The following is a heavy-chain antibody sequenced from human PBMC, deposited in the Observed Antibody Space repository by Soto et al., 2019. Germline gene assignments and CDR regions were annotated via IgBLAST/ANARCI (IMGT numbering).Heavy chain of an antibody. D-gene: IGHD3-10*01. CDR1: GYTFTSYG. Sequence: ASVKVSCKASGYTFTSYGISWVRQAPGQGLEWMGWISAYNGNTNYAQKLQGRVTMTTDTSTSTAYMELRSLRSDDTAVYYCARESKWFGELFQDYYYYYMDVWGKGTTVTVSS. CDR3: ARESKWFGELFQDYYYYYMDV. CDR2: ISAYNGNT. J-gene: IGHJ6*03. V-gene: IGHV1-18*01.